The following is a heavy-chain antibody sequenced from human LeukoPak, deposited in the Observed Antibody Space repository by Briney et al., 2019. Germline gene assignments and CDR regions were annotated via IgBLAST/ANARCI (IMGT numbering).Heavy chain of an antibody. CDR2: IYHSGST. CDR3: ARIPVVGASTPDY. V-gene: IGHV4-4*02. CDR1: GGSISSSNW. Sequence: SETLSLTCVVSGGSISSSNWWSWVRPPPGKGLEWIGEIYHSGSTNYNPSLKSRVTISVDTSKNQFSLKLSSVTAADTAVYYCARIPVVGASTPDYWGQGTLVTVSS. J-gene: IGHJ4*02. D-gene: IGHD2-15*01.